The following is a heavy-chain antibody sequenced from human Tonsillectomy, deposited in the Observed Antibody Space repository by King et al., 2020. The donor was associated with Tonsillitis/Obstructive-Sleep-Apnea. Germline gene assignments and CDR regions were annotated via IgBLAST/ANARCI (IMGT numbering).Heavy chain of an antibody. D-gene: IGHD5-24*01. CDR3: AKGGEMATITNYFDY. V-gene: IGHV3-23*04. Sequence: VQLVESGGGLVQPGGSLRLSCAASGFTFSSYAMSWVRQAPGKGLEWVSALSDSGGSTYYADSVKGRFTISRDNSKSTLNLQMNSLRAEDTAVYYCAKGGEMATITNYFDYWGQGTLVTVSS. CDR1: GFTFSSYA. J-gene: IGHJ4*02. CDR2: LSDSGGST.